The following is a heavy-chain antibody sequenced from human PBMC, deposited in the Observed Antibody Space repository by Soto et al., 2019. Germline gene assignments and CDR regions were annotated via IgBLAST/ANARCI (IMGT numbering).Heavy chain of an antibody. CDR1: GGSFSGYY. D-gene: IGHD2-21*02. Sequence: SETLSLTCAVYGGSFSGYYWSGIRQPPGKGLEWIGEINHSGSTNYNPSLKSRVTISVDTSKNQFSLKLSSVTAADTAVYYCARGPIRIVVVTATDYYYYYYGMDVWGQGTTVTVSS. CDR3: ARGPIRIVVVTATDYYYYYYGMDV. CDR2: INHSGST. V-gene: IGHV4-34*01. J-gene: IGHJ6*02.